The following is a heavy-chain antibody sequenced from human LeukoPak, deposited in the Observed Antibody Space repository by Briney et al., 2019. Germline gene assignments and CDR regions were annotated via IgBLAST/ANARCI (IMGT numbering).Heavy chain of an antibody. CDR1: GFTFSSYA. CDR3: AKDYLYGSGTIGELLFDY. J-gene: IGHJ4*02. V-gene: IGHV3-23*01. D-gene: IGHD3-10*01. Sequence: GGSLRLSCAASGFTFSSYAMSWVRQAPGKGLEWVSAISGSGGSTYYADSVKGRFTISRDNSKNTLYLQMNSLRAEDTAVYYCAKDYLYGSGTIGELLFDYWGQGTLVTVSS. CDR2: ISGSGGST.